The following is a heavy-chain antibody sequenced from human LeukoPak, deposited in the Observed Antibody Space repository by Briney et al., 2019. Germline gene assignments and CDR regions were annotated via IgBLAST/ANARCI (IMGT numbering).Heavy chain of an antibody. CDR3: ARLLWFGELMHHDAFDI. D-gene: IGHD3-10*01. CDR1: GYSISSGYY. J-gene: IGHJ3*02. CDR2: IYHSGST. V-gene: IGHV4-38-2*02. Sequence: SETLSLTCTVSGYSISSGYYWGWIRQPPGKGLEWIGSIYHSGSTYYNPSLKSRVTISVDTSKNQFSLKLSSVTAADTAVYYCARLLWFGELMHHDAFDIWGQGTMVTVSS.